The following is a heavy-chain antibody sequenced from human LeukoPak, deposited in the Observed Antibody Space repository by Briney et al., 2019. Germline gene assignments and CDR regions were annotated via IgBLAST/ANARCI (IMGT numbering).Heavy chain of an antibody. J-gene: IGHJ4*02. CDR2: ISGSGAIT. CDR3: AKAVMVRGVIPLDY. CDR1: GFTFTSYV. Sequence: GGSLRLSCGASGFTFTSYVMSWVRQAPGKGLDWVSAISGSGAITYYADSVKGRFTISRDNSKNTLYLQMNSLRAEDTAVYYCAKAVMVRGVIPLDYWGQGTLVTVSS. V-gene: IGHV3-23*01. D-gene: IGHD3-10*01.